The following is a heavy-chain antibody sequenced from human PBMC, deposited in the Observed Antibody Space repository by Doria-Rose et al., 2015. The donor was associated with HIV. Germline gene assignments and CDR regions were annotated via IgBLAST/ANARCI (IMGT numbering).Heavy chain of an antibody. CDR3: ARARNYGFPHFFDF. CDR1: GDSISSGDSF. CDR2: ISSSGTT. Sequence: QVQLQESGPGLVRPSQTLSLTCTVSGDSISSGDSFWSWIRQPPGKGPEWIGYISSSGTTSYYPSLRGRLTISLDASKNQFSLTLNSVTAADTAVYYCARARNYGFPHFFDFWGQGTLVTVSS. V-gene: IGHV4-30-4*01. D-gene: IGHD3-10*01. J-gene: IGHJ4*02.